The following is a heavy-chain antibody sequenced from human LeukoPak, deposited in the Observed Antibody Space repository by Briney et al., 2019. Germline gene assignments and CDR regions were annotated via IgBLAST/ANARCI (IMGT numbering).Heavy chain of an antibody. CDR3: ARDYYDSSGSIDY. D-gene: IGHD3-22*01. CDR2: IYYSGST. V-gene: IGHV4-31*03. CDR1: GGSISNGGYY. J-gene: IGHJ4*02. Sequence: SQTLSLTCTVSGGSISNGGYYWSWIRQHPGKGLEYIGYIYYSGSTYYNPSLKSRLTISVDTSNNQFSLKLSSVTAADTAVYYCARDYYDSSGSIDYWGQGTLVTVSS.